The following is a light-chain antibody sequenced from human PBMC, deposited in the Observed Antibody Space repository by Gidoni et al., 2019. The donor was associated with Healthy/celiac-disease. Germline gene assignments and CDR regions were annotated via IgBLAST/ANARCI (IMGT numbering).Light chain of an antibody. V-gene: IGKV1-39*01. CDR1: QSISSY. J-gene: IGKJ1*01. CDR3: QQSYSTPPT. Sequence: DIQMTQSPSSLSASVGDRVTITCRASQSISSYLNWYQQKPGKAPQLLIYAASSLQSGVPSRFSGSGSGTDFTLTISSLQPADFATYYCQQSYSTPPTFGQGTKVEIK. CDR2: AAS.